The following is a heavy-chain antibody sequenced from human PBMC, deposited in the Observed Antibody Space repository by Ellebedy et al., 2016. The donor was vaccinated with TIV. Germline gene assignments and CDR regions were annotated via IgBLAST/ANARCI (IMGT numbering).Heavy chain of an antibody. D-gene: IGHD4-17*01. CDR2: IYHGGNQE. Sequence: GESLKISCAASGFSFRNYWMGWVRQAPGKGLEWVANIYHGGNQEYYLDSVKGRFTISRDNAKHSLNLQMDSLRAEDTGIYYCARRGSYGDYAVQINSWFDRWGQGTLVTVSS. V-gene: IGHV3-7*01. CDR3: ARRGSYGDYAVQINSWFDR. J-gene: IGHJ5*02. CDR1: GFSFRNYW.